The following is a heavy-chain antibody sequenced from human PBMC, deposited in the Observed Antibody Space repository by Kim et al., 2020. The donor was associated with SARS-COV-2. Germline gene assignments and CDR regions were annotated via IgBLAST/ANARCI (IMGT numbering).Heavy chain of an antibody. J-gene: IGHJ5*02. D-gene: IGHD3-16*02. Sequence: SGPTLVNPTQTLTLTCTFSGFSLSTSGVGVGWIRQPPGKALEWLALIYWDDDKRYSPSLKSRLTITKDTSKNQVVLTMTNMDPVDTATYYCAHMRRLGELSLYLGVDWFDPWGQGTLVTVSS. CDR1: GFSLSTSGVG. CDR3: AHMRRLGELSLYLGVDWFDP. V-gene: IGHV2-5*02. CDR2: IYWDDDK.